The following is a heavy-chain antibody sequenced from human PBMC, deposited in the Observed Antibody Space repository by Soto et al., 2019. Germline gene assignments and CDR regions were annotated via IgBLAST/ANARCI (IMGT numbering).Heavy chain of an antibody. Sequence: LSLTCAVSGDSISHSWWTWVRQPPGKGLEWIGEISHRGSTNYNPSLKSRVTISVDRSKTQFYLNMNSLTAADTAIYYCATRAPLYGDPNWGQGTLVTISS. CDR2: ISHRGST. CDR3: ATRAPLYGDPN. CDR1: GDSISHSW. J-gene: IGHJ4*02. D-gene: IGHD4-17*01. V-gene: IGHV4-4*02.